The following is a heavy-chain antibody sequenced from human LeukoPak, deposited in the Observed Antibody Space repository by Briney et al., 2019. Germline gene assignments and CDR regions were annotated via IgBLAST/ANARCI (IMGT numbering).Heavy chain of an antibody. V-gene: IGHV3-66*01. J-gene: IGHJ4*02. Sequence: TGGSLRLSCAASGFTVSSNYMSWVRQAPGKGLEWVSVIYSGGTTYYADSVKGRFTISRDNSKNTLYLQMNSLRAEDTAMYYCAKVRDPEYWGQGTLVTVSS. CDR2: IYSGGTT. D-gene: IGHD1-14*01. CDR1: GFTVSSNY. CDR3: AKVRDPEY.